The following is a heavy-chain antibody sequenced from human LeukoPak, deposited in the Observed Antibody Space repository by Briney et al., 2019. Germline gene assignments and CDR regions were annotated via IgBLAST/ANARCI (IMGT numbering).Heavy chain of an antibody. CDR3: GRWKGVRRYYMDV. CDR2: IYYSGST. V-gene: IGHV4-39*02. D-gene: IGHD1-1*01. CDR1: DDSISSSAYY. J-gene: IGHJ6*03. Sequence: SETLSLTCTVSDDSISSSAYYWGWIRQPPGKGLEWIGSIYYSGSTYYNPSLESRVTISIDTSKNHFSLRLSSLTAADTAVYYCGRWKGVRRYYMDVWGKGTTVTVSS.